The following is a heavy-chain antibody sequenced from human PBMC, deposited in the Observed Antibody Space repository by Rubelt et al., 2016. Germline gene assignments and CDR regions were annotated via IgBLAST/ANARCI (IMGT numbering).Heavy chain of an antibody. CDR2: INHSGST. CDR3: ARGRRGYCSSTSCRNWFDP. V-gene: IGHV4-34*01. J-gene: IGHJ5*02. D-gene: IGHD2-2*01. Sequence: GLEWIGEINHSGSTNYNPSLKSRVTISVDTSKNQFSLKLSSVTAADTAVYYCARGRRGYCSSTSCRNWFDPWGQGTLVTVSS.